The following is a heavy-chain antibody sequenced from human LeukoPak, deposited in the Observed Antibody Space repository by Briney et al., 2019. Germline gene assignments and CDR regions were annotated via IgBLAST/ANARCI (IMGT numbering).Heavy chain of an antibody. D-gene: IGHD2-2*01. CDR3: AAAGVVVPAADWFDP. J-gene: IGHJ5*02. CDR2: IYSGGST. Sequence: GGSLRLSCAASGFTVSSNYMSWVRQAPGKGLEWVSVIYSGGSTYYADSVKGRFTISRDNSKNTLYLQMNSLRAEDTAVYYCAAAGVVVPAADWFDPWGQGTLVTVSS. V-gene: IGHV3-66*01. CDR1: GFTVSSNY.